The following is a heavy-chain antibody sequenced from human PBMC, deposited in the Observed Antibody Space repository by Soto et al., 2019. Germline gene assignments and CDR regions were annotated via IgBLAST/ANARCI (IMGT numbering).Heavy chain of an antibody. CDR3: ARNRGIAARRGAFDI. Sequence: SETLSLTCAVYGGSFSGYYWSWIRQPPGKGLEWIGEINHSGSTNYNPSLKSRVTISVDTSKNQFSLKLSSVTAADTAVYYCARNRGIAARRGAFDIWGQGTMVTVSS. J-gene: IGHJ3*02. V-gene: IGHV4-34*01. CDR1: GGSFSGYY. D-gene: IGHD6-6*01. CDR2: INHSGST.